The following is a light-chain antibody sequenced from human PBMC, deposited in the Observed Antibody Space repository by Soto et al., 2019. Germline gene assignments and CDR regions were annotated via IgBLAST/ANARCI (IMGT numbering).Light chain of an antibody. CDR3: QQYHSFSPEGLT. CDR2: DAS. J-gene: IGKJ4*01. V-gene: IGKV1-5*01. Sequence: DIQMTQSPSTLSASVGERVTITCRASQTINTWLAWYQHKPGKAPKLLIYDASTLQTGVPSRFSGYSSGTEFTLTISSLQPDDLATYFCQQYHSFSPEGLTFGGGTK. CDR1: QTINTW.